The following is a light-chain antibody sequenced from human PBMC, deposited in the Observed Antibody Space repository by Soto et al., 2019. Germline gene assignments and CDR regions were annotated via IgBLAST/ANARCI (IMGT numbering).Light chain of an antibody. CDR2: EVS. CDR1: SSDVGGYNY. CDR3: SSHTSSSTVV. J-gene: IGLJ2*01. V-gene: IGLV2-14*01. Sequence: QSVLTQPASVSGSPGQSITISCSGTSSDVGGYNYVSWYQQDPGKAPKLMIYEVSNRPSGVSNRFSGSKSGNTASLTISGLQAEDEADYYCSSHTSSSTVVFGGGTKLTVL.